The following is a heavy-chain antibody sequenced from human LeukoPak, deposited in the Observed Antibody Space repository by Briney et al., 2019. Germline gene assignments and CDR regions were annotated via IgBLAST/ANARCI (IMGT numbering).Heavy chain of an antibody. CDR3: ARGQEYYYDSSGSDLHFDY. CDR2: IWYDGSNK. D-gene: IGHD3-22*01. Sequence: GGSLRLSCAASGFTFSSYGMHWVRQAPGKGLEWVAVIWYDGSNKYYADSVKGRFTISRDNSKNTLYLQMNSLRAEDTAVYYCARGQEYYYDSSGSDLHFDYWGQGTLVTVSS. CDR1: GFTFSSYG. J-gene: IGHJ4*02. V-gene: IGHV3-33*01.